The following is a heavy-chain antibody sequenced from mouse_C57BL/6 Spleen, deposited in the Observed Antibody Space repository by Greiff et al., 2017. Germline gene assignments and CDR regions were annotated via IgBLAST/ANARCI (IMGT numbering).Heavy chain of an antibody. CDR3: ALGDYDEDYFDY. D-gene: IGHD2-4*01. J-gene: IGHJ2*01. CDR1: GYTFTSYW. CDR2: INPSSGYT. Sequence: QVHVKQSGAELAKPGASVKLSCKASGYTFTSYWMHWVKQRPGQGLEWIGYINPSSGYTKYNQKFKDKATLTADKSSSTAYMQLSSLTYEDSAVYYCALGDYDEDYFDYWGQGTTLTVSS. V-gene: IGHV1-7*01.